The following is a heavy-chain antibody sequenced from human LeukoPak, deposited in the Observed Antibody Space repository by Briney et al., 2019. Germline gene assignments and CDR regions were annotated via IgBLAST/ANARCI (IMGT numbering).Heavy chain of an antibody. CDR3: ARDVRIVGATPIDY. D-gene: IGHD1-26*01. CDR2: INTNSGGT. V-gene: IGHV1-2*02. Sequence: ASVKVSCKASGYTFTGYYMHWVRQAPGQGLEWMGWINTNSGGTNYAQKFQGRVTMTRDTSISTAYMELSRLRSDDTAVYYCARDVRIVGATPIDYWGQGTLVTVSS. CDR1: GYTFTGYY. J-gene: IGHJ4*02.